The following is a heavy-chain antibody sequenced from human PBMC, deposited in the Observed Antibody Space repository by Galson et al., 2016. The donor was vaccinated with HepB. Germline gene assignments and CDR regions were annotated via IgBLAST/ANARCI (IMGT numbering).Heavy chain of an antibody. D-gene: IGHD6-19*01. J-gene: IGHJ4*02. CDR2: MWSDGSNR. Sequence: SLRLSCSASGFTFSSHGMHWVRQTPGKGVEWAGLMWSDGSNRYYADSVKVRFTISRDNSKNTLYLRMNSLTADDTAVYSCAREAAVAAFAVLWGWGQGTLVTVSS. CDR3: AREAAVAAFAVLWG. CDR1: GFTFSSHG. V-gene: IGHV3-33*01.